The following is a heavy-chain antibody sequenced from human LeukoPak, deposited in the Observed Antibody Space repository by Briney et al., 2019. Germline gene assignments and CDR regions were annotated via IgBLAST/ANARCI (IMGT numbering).Heavy chain of an antibody. CDR2: IYYSGST. V-gene: IGHV4-59*01. CDR1: GGSISSYY. Sequence: PSETLSLTCTVSGGSISSYYWSWIRQPPGKGLEWIGYIYYSGSTNYNPSLKSRVTISVDTSKNQFSLKLSSVTAADTAVYYCARVILSSYGDVCFDYWGQGTLVTVSS. J-gene: IGHJ4*02. CDR3: ARVILSSYGDVCFDY. D-gene: IGHD4-17*01.